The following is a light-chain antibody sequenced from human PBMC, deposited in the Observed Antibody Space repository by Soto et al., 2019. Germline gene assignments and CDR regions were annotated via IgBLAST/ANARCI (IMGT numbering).Light chain of an antibody. CDR2: AAS. CDR3: QQTYYTLWT. J-gene: IGKJ1*01. CDR1: QSIKNY. V-gene: IGKV1-39*01. Sequence: DIQMTQSPSSLSASVGDRVTITCRASQSIKNYLNWFQHKPGKAPKVLIYAASTLQSGVPSRFSGSGSETDFTLTISSLQPEDSATYYCQQTYYTLWTFGQGTKVEIK.